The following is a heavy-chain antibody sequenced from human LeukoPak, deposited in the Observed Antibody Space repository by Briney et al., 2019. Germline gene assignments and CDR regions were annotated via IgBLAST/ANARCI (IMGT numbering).Heavy chain of an antibody. CDR3: ASNEVDPFDY. CDR1: GFTFSSYG. V-gene: IGHV3-33*01. D-gene: IGHD1-1*01. J-gene: IGHJ4*02. Sequence: GGSLRLSCAASGFTFSSYGMHWVRQAPGKGLEWVAVIWYDGSNKYYADSVKGRFTISRDNSKNTLYLQMNSLRDEDTAVYYCASNEVDPFDYWGQGTLVTVSS. CDR2: IWYDGSNK.